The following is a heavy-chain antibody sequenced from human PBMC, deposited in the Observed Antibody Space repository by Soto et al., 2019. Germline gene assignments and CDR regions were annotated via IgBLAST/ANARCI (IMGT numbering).Heavy chain of an antibody. CDR1: GFTFSDTL. Sequence: QVQLVQSGAELKKPGASVNISCQASGFTFSDTLINWVRQGPGQRLEWMGWINPANGNTRYSEPFQGRVTISSLSPASTPYLALSDLTSEDTAGYYCARDIVSAGPRANDAFDVWGQGTMNTVSS. D-gene: IGHD1-26*01. CDR3: ARDIVSAGPRANDAFDV. J-gene: IGHJ3*01. V-gene: IGHV1-3*01. CDR2: INPANGNT.